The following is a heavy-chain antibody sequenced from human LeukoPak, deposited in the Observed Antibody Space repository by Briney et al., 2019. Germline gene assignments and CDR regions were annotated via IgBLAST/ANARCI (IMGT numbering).Heavy chain of an antibody. V-gene: IGHV4-31*03. CDR1: GGSISRGGYY. D-gene: IGHD5-18*01. J-gene: IGHJ6*02. CDR2: IYYSGST. CDR3: ARGPGYSYGGAYYYYYGMDV. Sequence: PSETLSLTCTVSGGSISRGGYYWSWIRQHPGKGLEWIVYIYYSGSTYYNPSLKSRVTISVDTSKNQFSLKLSSVTAADTAVYYCARGPGYSYGGAYYYYYGMDVWGQGATVTVSS.